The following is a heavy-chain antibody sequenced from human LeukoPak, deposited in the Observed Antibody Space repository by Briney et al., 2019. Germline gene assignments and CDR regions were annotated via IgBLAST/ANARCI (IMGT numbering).Heavy chain of an antibody. CDR3: ARVLTQDRTGTISDATDY. J-gene: IGHJ4*02. CDR1: GGSISSGSYY. V-gene: IGHV4-30-4*08. CDR2: IYYSGST. D-gene: IGHD1-1*01. Sequence: SETLSLTCTVSGGSISSGSYYWSWIRQPPGKGLEWIGYIYYSGSTYYNPSLKSRVTISVDTSKNQFSLKLSSVTAADTAVYYCARVLTQDRTGTISDATDYWGQGTLVTVSS.